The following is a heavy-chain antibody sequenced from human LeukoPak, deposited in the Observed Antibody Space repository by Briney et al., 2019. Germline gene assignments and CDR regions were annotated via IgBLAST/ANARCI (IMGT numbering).Heavy chain of an antibody. CDR2: IRYDGSNK. CDR3: AKAMESSTEYFQH. D-gene: IGHD6-13*01. V-gene: IGHV3-30*02. CDR1: GFTFSSYG. J-gene: IGHJ1*01. Sequence: PGGSLRLSCAASGFTFSSYGMHWVRQAPGKGLEWVAFIRYDGSNKYYADSVKGRFTISRDNAKNSLYLQMNSLRAEDTALYYCAKAMESSTEYFQHWGQGTLVTVSS.